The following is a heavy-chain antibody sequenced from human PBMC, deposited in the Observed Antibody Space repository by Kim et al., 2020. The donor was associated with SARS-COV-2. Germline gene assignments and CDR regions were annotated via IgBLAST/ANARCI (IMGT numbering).Heavy chain of an antibody. D-gene: IGHD3-22*01. CDR1: GYTFTSYA. CDR3: ARESGVSSGYYWDYYYYYGMDV. Sequence: ASVKVSCKASGYTFTSYAMNWVRQAPGQGLEWMGWINTNTGNPTYAQGFTGRFVFSLDTSVSTAYLQISSLKAEDTAVYYCARESGVSSGYYWDYYYYYGMDVWGQGTTVTVSS. CDR2: INTNTGNP. J-gene: IGHJ6*02. V-gene: IGHV7-4-1*02.